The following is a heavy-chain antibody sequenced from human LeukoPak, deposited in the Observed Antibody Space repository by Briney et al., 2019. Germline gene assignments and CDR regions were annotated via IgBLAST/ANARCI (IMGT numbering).Heavy chain of an antibody. CDR1: GFTFSSYG. Sequence: PGGSLRLSCAASGFTFSSYGMHWVRQAPGKGLEWVAVIWYDGSNKYYADSVKGRFTISRDNSKNTLYLQMNSLRAEDTAVYYCARAGLQLELFDYWGQGTLVTVSS. CDR3: ARAGLQLELFDY. D-gene: IGHD1-1*01. J-gene: IGHJ4*02. CDR2: IWYDGSNK. V-gene: IGHV3-33*01.